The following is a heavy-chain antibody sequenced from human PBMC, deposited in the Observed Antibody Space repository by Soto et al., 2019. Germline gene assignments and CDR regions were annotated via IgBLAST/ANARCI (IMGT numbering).Heavy chain of an antibody. CDR3: ARDRNYYGSGSPTPHDAFDF. D-gene: IGHD3-10*01. J-gene: IGHJ3*01. CDR1: GYTFTSYG. CDR2: ISAYNGNT. Sequence: ASVKVSCKASGYTFTSYGISWVRQAPGQGLEWMGWISAYNGNTNYAQKLQGRVTMTTDTSTSTAYMELRSLRSDDTAVYYCARDRNYYGSGSPTPHDAFDFWGPGTMVTVSS. V-gene: IGHV1-18*04.